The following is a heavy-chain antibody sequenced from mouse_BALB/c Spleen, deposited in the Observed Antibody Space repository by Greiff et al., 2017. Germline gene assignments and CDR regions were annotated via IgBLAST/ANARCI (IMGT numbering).Heavy chain of an antibody. Sequence: EVKLVESGGGLVKPGGSLKLSCAASGFTFSSYAMSWVRQTPEKRLEWVASISSGGSTYYPDSVKGRFIISRDNARNILYLQMSSLRSEDTAMYYCARGCNWDPPYAMDYWGQGTSVTVSS. D-gene: IGHD4-1*01. CDR3: ARGCNWDPPYAMDY. J-gene: IGHJ4*01. V-gene: IGHV5-6-5*01. CDR1: GFTFSSYA. CDR2: ISSGGST.